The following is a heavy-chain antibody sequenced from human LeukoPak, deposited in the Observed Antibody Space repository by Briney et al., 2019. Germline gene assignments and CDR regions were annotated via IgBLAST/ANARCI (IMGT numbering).Heavy chain of an antibody. CDR2: ISSSGSTI. Sequence: GGSLRLSCAASGFTFSDYYMSWTRQAPGKGLEWVSYISSSGSTIYYADSVKGRFTISRDNAKNSLYLQMNSLRAEDTAVYYCARVDIVVVVAATQNYGMDVWGQGTTVTVSS. CDR1: GFTFSDYY. D-gene: IGHD2-15*01. V-gene: IGHV3-11*01. CDR3: ARVDIVVVVAATQNYGMDV. J-gene: IGHJ6*02.